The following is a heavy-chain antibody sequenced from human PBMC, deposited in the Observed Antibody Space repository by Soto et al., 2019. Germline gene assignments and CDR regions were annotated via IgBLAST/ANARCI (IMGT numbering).Heavy chain of an antibody. CDR1: GGSISSSSYY. J-gene: IGHJ6*02. CDR2: IYYSGIT. Sequence: LSLTCTVSGGSISSSSYYWGWIRQPPGKGLEWIGYIYYSGITNYNPSVKSRVTISVDTSKNQFSLKLSSVTAADTAVYYCARYKSNYYFGMDVWGQGTTVTVSS. CDR3: ARYKSNYYFGMDV. V-gene: IGHV4-61*05. D-gene: IGHD1-20*01.